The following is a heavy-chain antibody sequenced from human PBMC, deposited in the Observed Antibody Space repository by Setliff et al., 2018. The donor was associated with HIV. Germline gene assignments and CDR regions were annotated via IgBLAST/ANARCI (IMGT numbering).Heavy chain of an antibody. CDR3: ATRRGDSWSFDF. V-gene: IGHV4-34*01. CDR1: SGSFNNYF. D-gene: IGHD2-8*02. J-gene: IGHJ4*02. Sequence: SETLSLTCAVYYSGSFNNYFWSWIRQSPERGLEWLGEVNHGGNINYNPSLQRRVTVSVDTSKIHFSLKVTSVTVADTAVYYCATRRGDSWSFDFWGQGTPVTVSS. CDR2: VNHGGNI.